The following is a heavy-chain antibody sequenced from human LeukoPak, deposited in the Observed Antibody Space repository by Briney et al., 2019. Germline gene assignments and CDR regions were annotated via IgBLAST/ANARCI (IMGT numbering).Heavy chain of an antibody. CDR3: ARDPQGSRVFDGDYSVRY. V-gene: IGHV1-46*01. Sequence: ASVKVSCKASGYTFTSYYMHWVRQAPGQGLEWMGIINPSGGSTSYAQKFQGRVTMTRDMSTSTVYMELSSLRPEDTAVYYCARDPQGSRVFDGDYSVRYWGRGTLVTVSS. CDR2: INPSGGST. D-gene: IGHD4-17*01. CDR1: GYTFTSYY. J-gene: IGHJ4*02.